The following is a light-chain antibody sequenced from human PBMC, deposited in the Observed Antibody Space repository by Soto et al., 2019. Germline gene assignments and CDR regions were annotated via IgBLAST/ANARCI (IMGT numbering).Light chain of an antibody. V-gene: IGLV1-47*01. J-gene: IGLJ2*01. CDR1: SSNIGSNY. CDR3: ATWDDSLRGVV. CDR2: ANS. Sequence: QSVLTQPPSASGTPGPRVTISCSGSSSNIGSNYAYWYRQLPGTAPKLVIYANSQRPSGVPDRFSGSKSGTSASLAISGLRSDDEADYYCATWDDSLRGVVFGGGTQLTVL.